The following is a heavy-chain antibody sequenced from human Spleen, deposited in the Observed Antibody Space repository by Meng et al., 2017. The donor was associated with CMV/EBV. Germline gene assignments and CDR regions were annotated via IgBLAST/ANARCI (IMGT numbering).Heavy chain of an antibody. CDR2: ISAYDGNK. D-gene: IGHD3-16*01. V-gene: IGHV1-18*01. Sequence: QYLRAPWGAVVKTPGASLMVCCEASGYICNSYGITWVRQAPGQGLEWIGWISAYDGNKHYAQKFQGGVTMTTATSTRTAYMVMRSLRADATVVYYCARDSYTSLDYWGQGILVTVSS. CDR3: ARDSYTSLDY. CDR1: GYICNSYG. J-gene: IGHJ4*02.